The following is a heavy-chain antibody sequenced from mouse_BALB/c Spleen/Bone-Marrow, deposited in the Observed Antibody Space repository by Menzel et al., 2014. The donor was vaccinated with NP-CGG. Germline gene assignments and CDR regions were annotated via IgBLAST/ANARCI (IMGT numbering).Heavy chain of an antibody. D-gene: IGHD4-1*01. CDR3: ARWEYYAMDY. CDR2: IDPANGNT. J-gene: IGHJ4*01. Sequence: EVKLLESGAELVKPGASVKLSCTASGFNIKDTYMHWVKQRPEQGLEWIGRIDPANGNTKYDPKFQGKATITADTSSNTACLQVSSLTSEDTAVYYCARWEYYAMDYWGQGTSVTVSS. CDR1: GFNIKDTY. V-gene: IGHV14-3*02.